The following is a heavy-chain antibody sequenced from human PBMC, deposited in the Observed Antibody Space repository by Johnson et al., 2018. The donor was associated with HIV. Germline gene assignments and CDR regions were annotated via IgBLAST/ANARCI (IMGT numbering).Heavy chain of an antibody. CDR3: ARWVMVRGREGFDM. V-gene: IGHV3-53*01. CDR1: GFTVSSDY. D-gene: IGHD3-10*01. Sequence: VQLVESGGGLIQPGGSLRLSCAVSGFTVSSDYMSWVRQAPGHGLEWVSVIYSVGTTYYAASVKCRFTISRDTSKNTLYLQMNSLRAEDTAVYYCARWVMVRGREGFDMWGQGTMVTVSS. CDR2: IYSVGTT. J-gene: IGHJ3*02.